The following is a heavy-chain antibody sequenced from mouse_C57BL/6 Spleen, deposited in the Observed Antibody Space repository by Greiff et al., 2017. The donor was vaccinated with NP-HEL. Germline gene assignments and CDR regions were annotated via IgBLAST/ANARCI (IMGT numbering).Heavy chain of an antibody. CDR2: ISSGSSTI. CDR1: GFTFSDYG. V-gene: IGHV5-17*01. CDR3: ARGGKPLYFDY. J-gene: IGHJ2*01. Sequence: EVQLVESGGGLVKPGGSLKLSCAASGFTFSDYGMHRVRQAPEKGLEWVAYISSGSSTIYYADTVKGRFTITRDNAKNTLFLQRTSLRSEDTAMYYCARGGKPLYFDYWGQGTTLTVSS.